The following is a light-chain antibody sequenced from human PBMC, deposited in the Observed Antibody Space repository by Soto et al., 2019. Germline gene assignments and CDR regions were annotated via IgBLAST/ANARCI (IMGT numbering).Light chain of an antibody. CDR2: GNS. Sequence: QSVLAQPPSVSGSPGQKVTISCTGSSSNIGAGYDLHWYQQLPGTAPKLLLYGNSNRPSGVPDRFSGSKSGTSASLAITGLQAEDEADSYCQSYDSSLSAFVFGTGTKLTVL. CDR3: QSYDSSLSAFV. J-gene: IGLJ1*01. CDR1: SSNIGAGYD. V-gene: IGLV1-40*01.